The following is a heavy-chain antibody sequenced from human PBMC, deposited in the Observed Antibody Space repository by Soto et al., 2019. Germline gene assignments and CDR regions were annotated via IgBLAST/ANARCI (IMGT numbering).Heavy chain of an antibody. V-gene: IGHV1-18*01. CDR2: ISAYNGNT. CDR3: ARDAAYSGCSGGSCYQADDAFDI. D-gene: IGHD2-15*01. Sequence: ASVKVSCKASGYTFTSYGISWVRQAPGQGLEWMGWISAYNGNTNYAQKLQGRVTMTTDTSTSTAYMELRSLRSDDTAVYYCARDAAYSGCSGGSCYQADDAFDIWGQGTMVTVSS. CDR1: GYTFTSYG. J-gene: IGHJ3*02.